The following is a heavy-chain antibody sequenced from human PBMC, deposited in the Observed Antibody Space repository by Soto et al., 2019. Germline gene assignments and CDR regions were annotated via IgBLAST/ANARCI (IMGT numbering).Heavy chain of an antibody. D-gene: IGHD1-26*01. J-gene: IGHJ5*01. CDR1: GYSLTELS. V-gene: IGHV1-24*01. CDR2: FVPEDGEI. Sequence: ASVKVSCKVSGYSLTELSMHWVRQAPGEGLEWMGGFVPEDGEIVYAQKFKGRVTLTEDTSSDTAYMELSSLRSEDTAVYSCATSYTGGYYEGIWFDSWGQGTLVTVSS. CDR3: ATSYTGGYYEGIWFDS.